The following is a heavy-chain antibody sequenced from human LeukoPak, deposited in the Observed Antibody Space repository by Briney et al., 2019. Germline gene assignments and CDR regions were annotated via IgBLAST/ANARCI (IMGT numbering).Heavy chain of an antibody. CDR2: IKQDGSEK. J-gene: IGHJ4*02. CDR1: GFTFSSYW. Sequence: PGGSLRLSCAASGFTFSSYWMSWVRQAPGKGLEWVANIKQDGSEKYYVDSVKGRFTISRDNAKNSLYLQMNSLRAEDTAVYYCARGHFTIPGATMEEGRFDYWGQGTLVTVSS. V-gene: IGHV3-7*03. CDR3: ARGHFTIPGATMEEGRFDY. D-gene: IGHD1-26*01.